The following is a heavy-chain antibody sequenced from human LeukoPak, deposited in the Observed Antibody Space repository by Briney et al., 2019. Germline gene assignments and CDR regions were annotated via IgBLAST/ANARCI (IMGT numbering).Heavy chain of an antibody. V-gene: IGHV3-23*01. CDR2: ISGSGGST. J-gene: IGHJ4*02. D-gene: IGHD3-10*01. CDR3: AKAPFLYGSGGDYYFDY. Sequence: PGGSLRLSCAASGFTFSSYAMSWVRQAPGKGLEWVSAISGSGGSTYYADSVKGRFTISRDNSKNTLYLQMNSLRAEDTAVYYCAKAPFLYGSGGDYYFDYWGQGTLVTVSS. CDR1: GFTFSSYA.